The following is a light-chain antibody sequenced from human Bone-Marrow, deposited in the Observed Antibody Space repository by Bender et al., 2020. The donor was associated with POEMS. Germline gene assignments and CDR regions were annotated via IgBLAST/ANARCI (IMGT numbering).Light chain of an antibody. CDR2: GYN. CDR1: SSNTVSGYD. V-gene: IGLV1-40*01. CDR3: QSYDNSLGGWV. Sequence: QSVLTQPPSVSAAPGQRVTISCSGSSSNTVSGYDINWYQHLPGTAPKLLIYGYNNRPSGVPDRFSGSKSGTSASLAITGLQAEDEGDYYCQSYDNSLGGWVFGGGTKLTLL. J-gene: IGLJ3*02.